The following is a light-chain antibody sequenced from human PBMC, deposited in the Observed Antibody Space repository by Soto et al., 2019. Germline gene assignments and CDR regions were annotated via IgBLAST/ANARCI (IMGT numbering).Light chain of an antibody. CDR2: DAS. CDR3: QLLTGRPPWT. V-gene: IGKV3-11*01. J-gene: IGKJ1*01. CDR1: QSIGVA. Sequence: IVLTQSPATLSLSPGERATLSCRASQSIGVAIARYQHKPGQAPRLLIFDASQRATGIPARFRGSGSGTDFTLAISSLEPEDFAVYYCQLLTGRPPWTFGQGTKV.